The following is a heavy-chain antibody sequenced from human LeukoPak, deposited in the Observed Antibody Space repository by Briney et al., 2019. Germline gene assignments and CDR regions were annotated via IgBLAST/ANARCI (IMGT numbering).Heavy chain of an antibody. CDR3: AKGTYYYGMDV. J-gene: IGHJ6*02. CDR2: STGSGGTT. Sequence: GGSLRLSCAASGFTFSSYAMTWVRQAPGKGLEWVSASTGSGGTTYYADTVMGRFTISRDNSKNTLYLQMNSLRAEDTAVYYCAKGTYYYGMDVWGQGTTVTVSS. CDR1: GFTFSSYA. V-gene: IGHV3-23*01.